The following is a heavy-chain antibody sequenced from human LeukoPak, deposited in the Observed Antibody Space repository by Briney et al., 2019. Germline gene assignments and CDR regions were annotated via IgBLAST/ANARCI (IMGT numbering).Heavy chain of an antibody. Sequence: GGSLRLSCAASGFTFSSYWMSWVRQAPGKGLVWVSRINSDGSSTSYADSVKGRFTISRDNAKNTLYLQMNSLRAEDTAVYYCARVYGDYMNFDYWGQGTLVTVSS. J-gene: IGHJ4*02. CDR2: INSDGSST. V-gene: IGHV3-74*01. CDR1: GFTFSSYW. D-gene: IGHD4-17*01. CDR3: ARVYGDYMNFDY.